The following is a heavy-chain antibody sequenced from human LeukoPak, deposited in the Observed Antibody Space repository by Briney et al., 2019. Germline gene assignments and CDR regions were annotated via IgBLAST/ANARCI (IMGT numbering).Heavy chain of an antibody. Sequence: GGSLRLSRAASGFTFSTYSMNWVRQAPGKGLEWVSSIGGSTSHIYYADSVKGRFTISRDNTKNSLYLQMNGLRAEDTAVYFCARRLGDYGGLGFAFWGQGTLVTVSS. CDR2: IGGSTSHI. V-gene: IGHV3-21*01. CDR1: GFTFSTYS. D-gene: IGHD4-17*01. CDR3: ARRLGDYGGLGFAF. J-gene: IGHJ4*02.